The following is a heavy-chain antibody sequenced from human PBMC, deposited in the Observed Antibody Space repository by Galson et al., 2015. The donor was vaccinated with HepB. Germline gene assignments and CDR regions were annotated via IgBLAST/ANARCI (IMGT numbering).Heavy chain of an antibody. D-gene: IGHD3-22*01. CDR3: AKYDSSGFDY. Sequence: LSLTCTVSGGSISSYYWSWIRQPPGEGLEWIGYIYYSGSTNYNPSLKSRVTISVDTSKDQFSLKLSSVTAADTAVYYCAKYDSSGFDYWGQGTLVTVSS. CDR1: GGSISSYY. CDR2: IYYSGST. J-gene: IGHJ4*02. V-gene: IGHV4-59*01.